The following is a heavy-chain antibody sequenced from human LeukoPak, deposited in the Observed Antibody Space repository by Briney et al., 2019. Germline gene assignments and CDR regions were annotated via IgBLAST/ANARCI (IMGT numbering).Heavy chain of an antibody. J-gene: IGHJ4*02. CDR3: ARATVLLWFGEPVFFDY. CDR1: GYTFTGYY. D-gene: IGHD3-10*01. V-gene: IGHV1-2*02. Sequence: ASVEVSCKASGYTFTGYYMHWVRQAPGQGLEWMGWINPNSGGTNYAQKFQGRVTMTRDTSISTAYMELSRLRSDDTAVYYCARATVLLWFGEPVFFDYWGQGTLVTVSS. CDR2: INPNSGGT.